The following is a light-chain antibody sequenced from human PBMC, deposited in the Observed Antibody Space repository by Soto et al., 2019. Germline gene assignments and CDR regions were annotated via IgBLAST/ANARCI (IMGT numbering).Light chain of an antibody. Sequence: DIQMTQSPSTLSASVGDRVTITCRASQSISSWLAWYQQKPGKAPKLLIYKASSLESGVPSRFSGSGSGTEFTLTISSLQPDDFAVYYCQQSYSTPYTFGQGTNL. CDR2: KAS. CDR3: QQSYSTPYT. J-gene: IGKJ2*01. CDR1: QSISSW. V-gene: IGKV1-5*03.